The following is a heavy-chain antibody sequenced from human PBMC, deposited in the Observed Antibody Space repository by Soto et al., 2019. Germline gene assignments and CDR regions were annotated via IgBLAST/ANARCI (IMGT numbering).Heavy chain of an antibody. CDR3: ARASGLWFGELFSVFYYMDV. Sequence: GGSLRLSCAASGFTFSSYWMHWVRQAPGKGLVWVSRINSDGSSTSYADSVKGRFTISRDNAKNTLYLQMNSLRAEDTAVYYCARASGLWFGELFSVFYYMDVWGKGTTVTVSS. D-gene: IGHD3-10*01. CDR2: INSDGSST. CDR1: GFTFSSYW. V-gene: IGHV3-74*01. J-gene: IGHJ6*03.